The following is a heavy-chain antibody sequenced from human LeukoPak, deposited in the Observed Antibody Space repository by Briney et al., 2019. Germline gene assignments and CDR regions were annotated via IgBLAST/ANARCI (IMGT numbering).Heavy chain of an antibody. CDR1: GGSVSSYY. CDR2: IYYSGST. V-gene: IGHV4-59*02. D-gene: IGHD3-3*01. J-gene: IGHJ6*02. Sequence: SETLSLTCTVSGGSVSSYYWSWIRQPPGKGLEWIGYIYYSGSTNYNPSLKSRVTISVDTSKNQFSLKLSSVTAADTAVYYCARFGVVEVADVWGQRTTVTVAS. CDR3: ARFGVVEVADV.